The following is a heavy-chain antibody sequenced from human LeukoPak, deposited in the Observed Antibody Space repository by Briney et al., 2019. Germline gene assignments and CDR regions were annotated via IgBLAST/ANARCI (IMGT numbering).Heavy chain of an antibody. J-gene: IGHJ3*02. V-gene: IGHV4-59*01. CDR1: GGSISSYY. CDR3: ARVGNYYGSGSQPGIDAFDI. CDR2: IYYSGST. Sequence: SETLSLTCTVSGGSISSYYWSWIRQPPGKGLEWIGYIYYSGSTNYNPSLMSRVTISVDTSKNQFSLKLSSVTAADTAVYYCARVGNYYGSGSQPGIDAFDIWGQGTMVTVSS. D-gene: IGHD3-10*01.